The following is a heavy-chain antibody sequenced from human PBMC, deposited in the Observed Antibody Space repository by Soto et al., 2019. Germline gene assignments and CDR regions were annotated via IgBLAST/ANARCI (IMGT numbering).Heavy chain of an antibody. CDR2: INPATGAA. D-gene: IGHD3-3*01. Sequence: QLHLVQSGAVVKKPGASVTVSCSASGYPVTAYYMHWVRQAPGRGLEWMGGINPATGAAKYTQTFQGRVPMTRDPPRGTVFRELRGLPSRAPAVFSWAGGGGVGVAGSAAFDMWGQGTLVTVSS. V-gene: IGHV1-2*02. J-gene: IGHJ3*02. CDR1: GYPVTAYY. CDR3: AGGGGVGVAGSAAFDM.